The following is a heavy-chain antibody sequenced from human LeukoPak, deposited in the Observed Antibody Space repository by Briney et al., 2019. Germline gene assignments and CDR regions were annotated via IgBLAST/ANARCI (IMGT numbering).Heavy chain of an antibody. D-gene: IGHD2-8*01. CDR2: FDPEDGET. Sequence: GASVRVSCKVSGYTLTELSMHWGRQAPGKGVEWMGGFDPEDGETIYAQKFQGRVTITEDTSTGTGYMELSSLRSEDTAVYYCATATFSIMVPGAFDIWGQGTMVTVSS. V-gene: IGHV1-24*01. J-gene: IGHJ3*02. CDR1: GYTLTELS. CDR3: ATATFSIMVPGAFDI.